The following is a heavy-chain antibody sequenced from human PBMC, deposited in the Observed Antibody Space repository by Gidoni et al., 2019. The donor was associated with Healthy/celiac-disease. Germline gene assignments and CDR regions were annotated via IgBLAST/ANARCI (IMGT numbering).Heavy chain of an antibody. D-gene: IGHD2-15*01. CDR1: GFTFRSYA. J-gene: IGHJ4*02. Sequence: EVQLLESGGGLVQPGGSLRISCAASGFTFRSYAISWVRQAPGKGLEWVSAISGSGGSTYYADSVKGRFTISRDNSKNTLYLQMNSLRAEDTAVYYCAKDGLGYCSGGSCYVDYWGQGTLVTVSA. CDR3: AKDGLGYCSGGSCYVDY. CDR2: ISGSGGST. V-gene: IGHV3-23*01.